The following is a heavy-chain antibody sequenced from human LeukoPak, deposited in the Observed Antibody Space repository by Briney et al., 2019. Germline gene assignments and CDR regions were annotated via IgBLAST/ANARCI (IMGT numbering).Heavy chain of an antibody. Sequence: SVKVSCKASGGTFSSYAISWVRQAPGQGLEWMGRIIPILGIANYAQKFQGRVTITADKSTSTAYMELSSLRSEDTAVHYCARDERYCSSTSCYQDPWGQGTLVTVSS. CDR2: IIPILGIA. CDR3: ARDERYCSSTSCYQDP. J-gene: IGHJ5*02. D-gene: IGHD2-2*01. CDR1: GGTFSSYA. V-gene: IGHV1-69*04.